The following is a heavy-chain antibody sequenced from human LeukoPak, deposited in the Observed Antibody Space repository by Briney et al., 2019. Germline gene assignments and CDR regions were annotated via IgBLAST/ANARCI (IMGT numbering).Heavy chain of an antibody. CDR1: GFTFSSYA. CDR3: ATQYCSSTSCQS. CDR2: ISYDGSNK. D-gene: IGHD2-2*01. V-gene: IGHV3-30-3*01. Sequence: PGRSLRLSCAASGFTFSSYAMHWVRQAPGKGLEWVAVISYDGSNKYYADSVKGRFTISRDNSKNTLYLQMNSLRAEDTAVYYCATQYCSSTSCQSWGQGTLVTVSS. J-gene: IGHJ5*02.